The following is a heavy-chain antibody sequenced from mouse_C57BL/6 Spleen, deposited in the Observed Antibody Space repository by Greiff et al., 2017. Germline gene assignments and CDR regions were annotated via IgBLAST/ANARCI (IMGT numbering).Heavy chain of an antibody. V-gene: IGHV1-82*01. CDR2: IYPGDGDT. CDR1: GYAFSSSW. Sequence: QVQLKESGPELVKPGASVKISCKASGYAFSSSWMNWVKQRPGKGLEWIGRIYPGDGDTNYNGKFKGKATLTADKSSSTAYMQLSSLTSEDSAVYFCARGGGDYYGSSYGYFDVWGTGTTVTVSS. D-gene: IGHD1-1*01. J-gene: IGHJ1*03. CDR3: ARGGGDYYGSSYGYFDV.